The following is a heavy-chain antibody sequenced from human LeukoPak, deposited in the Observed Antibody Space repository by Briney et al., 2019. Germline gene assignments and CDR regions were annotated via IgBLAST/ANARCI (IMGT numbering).Heavy chain of an antibody. CDR2: ISAYNGNT. D-gene: IGHD6-13*01. Sequence: PGASVKVSCKASGYTFTSYGISWVRQAPGQGLEWMGWISAYNGNTNYAQKLQSRVTMTTDTSTSTAYMELRSLRSDDTAVYYCAIPYSSSWYSWFDPWGQGTLVTVAS. V-gene: IGHV1-18*01. J-gene: IGHJ5*02. CDR1: GYTFTSYG. CDR3: AIPYSSSWYSWFDP.